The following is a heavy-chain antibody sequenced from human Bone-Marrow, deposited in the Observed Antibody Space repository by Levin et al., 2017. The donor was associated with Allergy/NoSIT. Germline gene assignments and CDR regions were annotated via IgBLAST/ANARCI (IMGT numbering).Heavy chain of an antibody. Sequence: SVKVSCTASEYIFTYRYLHWLRQAPGQALESLGWITIYNGNTRYAEKFQGRVTITRDPSLSTVYIELHSLRSEDSAIYYCARSPLSDSSDYHISTWGQGTPVTVSS. V-gene: IGHV1-45*02. CDR2: ITIYNGNT. J-gene: IGHJ4*02. CDR1: EYIFTYRY. CDR3: ARSPLSDSSDYHIST. D-gene: IGHD3-22*01.